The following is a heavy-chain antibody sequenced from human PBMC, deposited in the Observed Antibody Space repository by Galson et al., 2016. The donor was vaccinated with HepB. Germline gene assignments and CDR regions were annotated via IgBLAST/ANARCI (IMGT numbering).Heavy chain of an antibody. D-gene: IGHD6-6*01. J-gene: IGHJ4*02. V-gene: IGHV4-4*02. CDR2: IYHRGTT. Sequence: SETLSLTCSVSGDFISSPYWWTWVRQTPGKGLEWIGAIYHRGTTHYNPSLKSRVTISVDTSNNHFSLKLTSMTAADTAVYFCARDEASRPGIDFWGQGTLVTVSS. CDR1: GDFISSPYW. CDR3: ARDEASRPGIDF.